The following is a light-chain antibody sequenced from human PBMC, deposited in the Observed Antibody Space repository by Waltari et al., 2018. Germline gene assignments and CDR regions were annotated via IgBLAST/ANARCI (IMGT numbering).Light chain of an antibody. CDR3: SSYTSSTTYV. CDR1: SSDVGGYNY. Sequence: HSALTQPASVSGSPGQSLTISCTGTSSDVGGYNYVSWYQRHPGKAPKLRIYEVNNRPSGIASRFSGSKSGNTASLTISGLQAEDAADYYCSSYTSSTTYVFGTGTKVTVL. CDR2: EVN. J-gene: IGLJ1*01. V-gene: IGLV2-14*01.